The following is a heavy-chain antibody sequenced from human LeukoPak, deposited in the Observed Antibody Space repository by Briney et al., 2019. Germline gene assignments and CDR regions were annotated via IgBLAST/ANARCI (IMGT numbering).Heavy chain of an antibody. CDR2: IYYSGST. D-gene: IGHD1-26*01. V-gene: IGHV4-59*01. J-gene: IGHJ6*03. CDR3: ARVRKYSGSYYESYYYYMDV. Sequence: SETLSLTCTVSGGSISSYYWSWIRQPPGKGLEWIGYIYYSGSTNYNPSLKSRVTISVDTSKNQFSLKLSSVTAADTAVYYCARVRKYSGSYYESYYYYMDVWGKGTTVTVSS. CDR1: GGSISSYY.